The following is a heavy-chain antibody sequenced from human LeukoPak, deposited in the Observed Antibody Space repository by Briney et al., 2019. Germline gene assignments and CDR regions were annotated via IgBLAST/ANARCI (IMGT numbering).Heavy chain of an antibody. CDR1: GGSISSYY. Sequence: SETLSLTCTVSGGSISSYYWSWIRQPAGKGLEWIGRIYTSGSTNYNPSLKSRVTMSVDTSKNQFSLKLSSVTAADTAVYYCARDYDSSGYYQGDAFDIWGQGTMVTVSS. CDR3: ARDYDSSGYYQGDAFDI. J-gene: IGHJ3*02. D-gene: IGHD3-22*01. V-gene: IGHV4-4*07. CDR2: IYTSGST.